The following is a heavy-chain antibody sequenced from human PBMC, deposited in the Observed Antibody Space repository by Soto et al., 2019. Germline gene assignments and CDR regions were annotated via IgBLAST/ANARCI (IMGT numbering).Heavy chain of an antibody. CDR3: ARTAMVSHYYYGMDV. V-gene: IGHV3-21*01. CDR1: GFTFSSYS. CDR2: ISSSSSYI. D-gene: IGHD5-18*01. Sequence: PGGSLRLSWAASGFTFSSYSMSWVRQAPGKGLEWVSSISSSSSYIYYADSVKGRFTISRDNAKNSLYLQMNSLRAEDTAVYYCARTAMVSHYYYGMDVWGQGTTVTVS. J-gene: IGHJ6*02.